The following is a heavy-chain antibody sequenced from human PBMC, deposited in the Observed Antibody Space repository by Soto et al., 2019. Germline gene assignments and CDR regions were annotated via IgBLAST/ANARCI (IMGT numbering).Heavy chain of an antibody. V-gene: IGHV3-23*01. J-gene: IGHJ4*02. D-gene: IGHD2-2*01. CDR2: ISGSGRST. Sequence: GGSLRLSCAASGFTFSSYAMSWVRQAPGKGLEWVSAISGSGRSTYYADSVKGRFTISRDNSKNTLYLQMNSLRAEDTTVYYCAKSDIVVVPAAYYFDYWGQGTLVTVSS. CDR3: AKSDIVVVPAAYYFDY. CDR1: GFTFSSYA.